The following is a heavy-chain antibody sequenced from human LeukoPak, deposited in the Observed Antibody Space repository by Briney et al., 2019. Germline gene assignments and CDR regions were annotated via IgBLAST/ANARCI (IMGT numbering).Heavy chain of an antibody. Sequence: GSLRLSCAASGFAFRAYSMNWVRQAPGKGLEWVSYISSSSSTIYYADSVKGRFTISRDNAKNSLYLQMNSLRDEDTAVYYCARGDGWFGELLNFDNWGQDTLVTVSS. J-gene: IGHJ4*02. V-gene: IGHV3-48*02. CDR3: ARGDGWFGELLNFDN. CDR1: GFAFRAYS. CDR2: ISSSSSTI. D-gene: IGHD3-10*01.